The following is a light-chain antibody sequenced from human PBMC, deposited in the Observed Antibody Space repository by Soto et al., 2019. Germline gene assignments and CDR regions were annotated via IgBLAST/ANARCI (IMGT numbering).Light chain of an antibody. J-gene: IGLJ2*01. V-gene: IGLV4-69*01. CDR2: LNSDGSH. CDR1: SGHYSYA. Sequence: QAVVTQSPSASASLGASVKLTCTLSSGHYSYAIAWHQQQPEKGPRYLMKLNSDGSHSKGDGIPDRFSGSTSGAERYLTISSLQSEDEADYYCQTWGTGIGVFGGGTKLTVL. CDR3: QTWGTGIGV.